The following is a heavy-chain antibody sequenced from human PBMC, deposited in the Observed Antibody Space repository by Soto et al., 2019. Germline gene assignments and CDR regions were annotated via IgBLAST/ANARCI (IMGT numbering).Heavy chain of an antibody. D-gene: IGHD1-26*01. CDR2: ISGSGGST. CDR1: GFTFSSYA. V-gene: IGHV3-23*01. CDR3: AKDNIGSYAYYYGMDV. J-gene: IGHJ6*02. Sequence: PGGSLRLSCAASGFTFSSYAMSWVRQAPGKGLEWVSAISGSGGSTYYADSVKGRFTISRDNSKNTLYLQMNSLRAEDTAVYYCAKDNIGSYAYYYGMDVWGQGTTVTVSS.